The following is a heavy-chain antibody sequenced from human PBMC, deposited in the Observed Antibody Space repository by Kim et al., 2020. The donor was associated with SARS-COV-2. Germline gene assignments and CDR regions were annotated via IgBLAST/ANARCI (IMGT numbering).Heavy chain of an antibody. CDR2: ISTTSSYM. D-gene: IGHD2-21*01. Sequence: GGSLRLSCTASGFLFSNYYMTWIRQAPGKGLEWVSHISTTSSYMGYADSVQGRFTISRDNDNDSVYLHMNSLRAEDTAVYYCARPRSIPVPGCPDQWGQGILVTVS. CDR3: ARPRSIPVPGCPDQ. CDR1: GFLFSNYY. V-gene: IGHV3-11*03. J-gene: IGHJ4*02.